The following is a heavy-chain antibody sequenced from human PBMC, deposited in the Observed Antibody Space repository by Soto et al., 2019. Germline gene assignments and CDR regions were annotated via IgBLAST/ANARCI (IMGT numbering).Heavy chain of an antibody. D-gene: IGHD3-22*01. CDR1: GGSISSGDYY. Sequence: KTSETLSLTCTVSGGSISSGDYYWSGIRQPPGKGLEWIGYIYYSGSTYYNPSLKSRVTISVDTSKNQFSLKLSSVTAADTAVYYCARESRGDSSGFYYYYGMDVWGQGTTVTVSS. CDR2: IYYSGST. J-gene: IGHJ6*02. V-gene: IGHV4-30-4*01. CDR3: ARESRGDSSGFYYYYGMDV.